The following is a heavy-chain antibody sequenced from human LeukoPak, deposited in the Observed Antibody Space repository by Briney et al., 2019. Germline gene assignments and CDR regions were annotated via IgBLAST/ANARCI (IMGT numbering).Heavy chain of an antibody. V-gene: IGHV3-23*01. CDR3: AKDYRDSSGAYYYMDV. Sequence: PGGSLRLSCAASGFTFSRYAMSWVRQAPGKGLEWVSAISDSGGSTNYADSVKGRFTISRDNSKNTLYLQMNSLRAEDTAMYYCAKDYRDSSGAYYYMDVWGKGTTVTVSS. D-gene: IGHD3-22*01. CDR1: GFTFSRYA. CDR2: ISDSGGST. J-gene: IGHJ6*03.